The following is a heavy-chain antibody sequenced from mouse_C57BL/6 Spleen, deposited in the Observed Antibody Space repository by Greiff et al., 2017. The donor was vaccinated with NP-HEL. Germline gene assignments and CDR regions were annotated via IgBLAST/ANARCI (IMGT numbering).Heavy chain of an antibody. CDR3: ARGLDSSGYRGFAY. CDR1: GYTFTSYW. J-gene: IGHJ3*01. Sequence: VQLQQSGAELVRPGSSVTLSCKASGYTFTSYWMHWVKQRPIQGLEWIGNIDPSASETHYNQKFKDKATLTVDKSSSTAYMQLSSLTSEDSAVYYCARGLDSSGYRGFAYWGQGTLVTVSA. CDR2: IDPSASET. V-gene: IGHV1-52*01. D-gene: IGHD3-2*02.